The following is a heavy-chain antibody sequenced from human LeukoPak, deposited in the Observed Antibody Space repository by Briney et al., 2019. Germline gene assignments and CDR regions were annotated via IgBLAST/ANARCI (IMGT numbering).Heavy chain of an antibody. CDR2: ISHDGSNK. CDR3: AKDARNYYGSGSYYNVEY. D-gene: IGHD3-10*01. Sequence: GRSLRHSCAASGFTFSSYGMHWVRQAPGKGLEWVAVISHDGSNKYYADSVKGRFTISRDNSKNTLYLQMNSLRAEDTAVYYCAKDARNYYGSGSYYNVEYWGQGTLVTVSS. J-gene: IGHJ4*02. V-gene: IGHV3-30*18. CDR1: GFTFSSYG.